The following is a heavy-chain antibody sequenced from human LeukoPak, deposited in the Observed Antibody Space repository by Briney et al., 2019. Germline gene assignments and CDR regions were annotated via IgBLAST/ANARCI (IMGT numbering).Heavy chain of an antibody. D-gene: IGHD3-10*01. V-gene: IGHV3-11*04. CDR1: GFTFSDYY. CDR3: ARDRDQGYYYYMDV. J-gene: IGHJ6*03. CDR2: ISSSDSTI. Sequence: GGSLRLSCAASGFTFSDYYMSWIRQAPGKGLEWVSYISSSDSTIYYADSVEGRFTISRDNAKNSLYLQMNSLRAEDTAVYYCARDRDQGYYYYMDVWGKGTTVTVSS.